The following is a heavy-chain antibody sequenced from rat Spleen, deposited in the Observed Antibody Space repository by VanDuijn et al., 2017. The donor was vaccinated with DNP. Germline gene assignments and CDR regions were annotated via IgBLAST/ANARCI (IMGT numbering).Heavy chain of an antibody. CDR2: ISTSGGST. CDR3: TTPYDGSSDYYAMDA. Sequence: EVQLVESGGGLVQPGRSLKLSCAASGFTFSNYGMAWVRQAPKKGLEWVATISTSGGSTYYRYSVKGRFTISRDNAKSTLYLQMDSLRSEDTATYYCTTPYDGSSDYYAMDAWGQGTSVTVSS. CDR1: GFTFSNYG. D-gene: IGHD1-12*02. J-gene: IGHJ4*01. V-gene: IGHV5-27*01.